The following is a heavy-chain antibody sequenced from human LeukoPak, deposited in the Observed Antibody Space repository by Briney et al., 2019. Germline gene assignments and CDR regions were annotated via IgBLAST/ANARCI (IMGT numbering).Heavy chain of an antibody. J-gene: IGHJ4*02. CDR2: ISAYNGNT. V-gene: IGHV1-18*01. CDR1: GYTFTSYG. CDR3: ARASIADQTWGY. D-gene: IGHD6-6*01. Sequence: GASVKVSCKASGYTFTSYGISWVRQAPGQGLEWMGWISAYNGNTNYAQKLQGRVTMTTDTSTSTAYMELSRLRSDDTAVHYCARASIADQTWGYWGQGTLVTVSS.